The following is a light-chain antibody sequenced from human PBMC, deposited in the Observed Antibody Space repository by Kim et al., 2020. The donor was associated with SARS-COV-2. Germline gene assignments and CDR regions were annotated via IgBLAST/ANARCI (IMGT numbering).Light chain of an antibody. V-gene: IGLV2-14*03. CDR2: DVT. CDR1: SNDIGAFDY. CDR3: CSFTSGNTYV. J-gene: IGLJ1*01. Sequence: QSALTQPASVSGSPGQSITISCTGTSNDIGAFDYVSWYRQHPGKAPQLIIFDVTKLPSGISSRFSGSKSDTTASLTISGLQGDDEADYYCCSFTSGNTYVFGSGTKVTVL.